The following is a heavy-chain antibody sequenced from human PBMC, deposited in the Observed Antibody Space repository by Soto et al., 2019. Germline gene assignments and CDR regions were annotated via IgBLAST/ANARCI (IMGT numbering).Heavy chain of an antibody. CDR3: TTEMRHTSGWYGAFDI. J-gene: IGHJ3*02. CDR1: GFTFTNAW. CDR2: IKSNDDGGAA. D-gene: IGHD6-19*01. Sequence: EVQLVESGGGLLKPGGSLRLSCTASGFTFTNAWMDWVRQAPGKGLEWVGRIKSNDDGGAADYPAPVKGRFIISRDDSKNTLYLQMNSLKTEDTAVYYCTTEMRHTSGWYGAFDIWGQGTMVTVSS. V-gene: IGHV3-15*01.